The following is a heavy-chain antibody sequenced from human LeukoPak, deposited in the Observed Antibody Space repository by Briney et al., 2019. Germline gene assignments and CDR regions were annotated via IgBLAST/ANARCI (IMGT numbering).Heavy chain of an antibody. V-gene: IGHV4-31*03. D-gene: IGHD5-18*01. Sequence: IPSETLSLTCTVSGGSISSGGYYWSWIRQHPGKRLEWIGYIYYSGSTYYNPSLKSRVTISVDTSKNQFSLKLSAVTAADTAEYYCARELIFAYSYGFFDYWGQGTLVTVSS. J-gene: IGHJ4*02. CDR2: IYYSGST. CDR3: ARELIFAYSYGFFDY. CDR1: GGSISSGGYY.